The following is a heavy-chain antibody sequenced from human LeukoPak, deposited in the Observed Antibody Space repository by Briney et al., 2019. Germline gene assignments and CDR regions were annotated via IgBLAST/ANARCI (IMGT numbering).Heavy chain of an antibody. V-gene: IGHV4-59*01. D-gene: IGHD2-2*01. CDR1: GGSISSYY. J-gene: IGHJ6*03. CDR2: IYYSGST. CDR3: ARGRGALYCSSTSCSWGDYYYYYYMDV. Sequence: SETLSLTCTVSGGSISSYYWSWIRQPPGKGLEWIGYIYYSGSTNYNPSLKSRVTISVDTSKNQFSLKLSSVTAADTAVYYCARGRGALYCSSTSCSWGDYYYYYYMDVWGKGTTVTISS.